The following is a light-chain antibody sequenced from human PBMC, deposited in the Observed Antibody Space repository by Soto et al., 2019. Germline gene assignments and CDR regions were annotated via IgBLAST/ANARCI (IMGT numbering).Light chain of an antibody. CDR3: QIYNSNSWT. CDR2: DAS. J-gene: IGKJ1*01. CDR1: QRLSRW. V-gene: IGKV1-5*01. Sequence: DIEMSQSPSSLSASVGDRVTITCRASQRLSRWLAWYQQKPGKAPKLLIYDASSLQNGVPSRFSGSGSDPELPPTTCRLQPHDFATFYLQIYNSNSWTFSPGTKVEIK.